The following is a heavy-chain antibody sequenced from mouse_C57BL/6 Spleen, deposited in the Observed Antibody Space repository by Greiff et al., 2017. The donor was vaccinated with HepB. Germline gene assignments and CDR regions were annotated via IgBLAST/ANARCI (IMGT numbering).Heavy chain of an antibody. CDR2: IHPNSGRT. CDR3: AGDYGRSYVRLAY. CDR1: GYTFTSYW. Sequence: VQLQQSGAELVKPGASVKLSCKASGYTFTSYWMHWVKQRPGQGLEWIGMIHPNSGRTNYNEKFKSKATLTVDKSSSTAYMQLSSLTSEDSAVYYCAGDYGRSYVRLAYWGQGTLVTVSA. J-gene: IGHJ3*01. V-gene: IGHV1-64*01. D-gene: IGHD1-1*01.